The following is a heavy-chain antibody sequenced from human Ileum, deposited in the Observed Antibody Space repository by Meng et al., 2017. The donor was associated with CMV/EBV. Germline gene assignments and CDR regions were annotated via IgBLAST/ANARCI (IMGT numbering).Heavy chain of an antibody. CDR2: ISYDGNNK. J-gene: IGHJ4*02. Sequence: GGSLRLSCAASGLTFTSYGMHWVRQAPGKGLEWVATISYDGNNKYYADSVKGRFTISRDNSKNTLYLQLNSLIAEDTAMYYCAGEYQLLNTPYFEYWGQGTVVTVSS. CDR3: AGEYQLLNTPYFEY. V-gene: IGHV3-30*03. D-gene: IGHD2-2*01. CDR1: GLTFTSYG.